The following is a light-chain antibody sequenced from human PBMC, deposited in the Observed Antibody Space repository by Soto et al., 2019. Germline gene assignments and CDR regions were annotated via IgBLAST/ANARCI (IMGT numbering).Light chain of an antibody. J-gene: IGKJ2*01. CDR1: QSISSW. CDR2: KAS. V-gene: IGKV1-5*03. CDR3: QQYNSYSHT. Sequence: DIQMTQSPSTLSASVGDRVTITCRASQSISSWLAWYQQKPGKAPKLLIYKASSLESGVPSRFSGSGSGTEFTLTISSLQPDDFATYYCQQYNSYSHTFGQGTKLELK.